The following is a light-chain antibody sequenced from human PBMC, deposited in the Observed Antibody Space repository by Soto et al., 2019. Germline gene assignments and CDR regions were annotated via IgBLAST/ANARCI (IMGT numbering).Light chain of an antibody. V-gene: IGKV3-15*01. CDR2: GAS. CDR3: QQSDSWPLT. Sequence: EVVMTQSPATLSVSAGERATLSCRASQSVTTNLAWYQQKPGQVPRLLFYGASTRAAGIPARFSGSGSGTEFTLNIGSLQSEDFAVYYCQQSDSWPLTFGQGTRLEIK. J-gene: IGKJ5*01. CDR1: QSVTTN.